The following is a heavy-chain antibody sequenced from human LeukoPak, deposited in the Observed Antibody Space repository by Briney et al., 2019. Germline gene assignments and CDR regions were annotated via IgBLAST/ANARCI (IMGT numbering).Heavy chain of an antibody. V-gene: IGHV3-23*01. CDR2: MSGSGGST. CDR1: GFTFSSYA. CDR3: ARVRYGELDV. D-gene: IGHD4-17*01. J-gene: IGHJ6*02. Sequence: GGSLRLSCAASGFTFSSYAMSWVRQAPGRGLEWVSSMSGSGGSTYYADSVKGRFTTSRDDSKNTLYLQMNSLRAEDTAVYYCARVRYGELDVWGQGTTVTVSS.